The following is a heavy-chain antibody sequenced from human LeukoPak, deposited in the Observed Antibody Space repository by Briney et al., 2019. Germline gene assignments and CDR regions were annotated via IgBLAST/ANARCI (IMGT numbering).Heavy chain of an antibody. J-gene: IGHJ1*01. D-gene: IGHD5/OR15-5a*01. CDR2: IYTSGST. Sequence: SETLSLTCTVSGGSISSGSYYWSWIRQPAGKGLEWIGRIYTSGSTNYNPSLKSRVTISVDTSKNQFSLKLSSVTAADTAVYYCARELVFPSSAKYFQHWGQGTLVTVSS. CDR3: ARELVFPSSAKYFQH. V-gene: IGHV4-61*02. CDR1: GGSISSGSYY.